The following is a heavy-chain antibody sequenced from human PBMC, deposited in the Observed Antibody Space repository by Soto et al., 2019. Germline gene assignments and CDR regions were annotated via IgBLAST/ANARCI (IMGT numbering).Heavy chain of an antibody. J-gene: IGHJ4*02. D-gene: IGHD3-22*01. CDR1: GFTFSDYY. CDR3: AREQYDSSGFPNYFDY. CDR2: ISSSGSTI. Sequence: PGGSLRLSCAASGFTFSDYYMSWIRQAPGKGLEWVSYISSSGSTIYYADSVKGRFTISRDNAKNSLYLQMNSLRAEDTAVYYCAREQYDSSGFPNYFDYWGQGTLVTVSS. V-gene: IGHV3-11*01.